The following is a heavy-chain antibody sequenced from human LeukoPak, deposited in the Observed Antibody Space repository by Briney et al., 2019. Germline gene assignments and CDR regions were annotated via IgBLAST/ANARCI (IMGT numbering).Heavy chain of an antibody. Sequence: GRSLRLSCAASGFTFEEYAMHSVRHAPGKGLECVSDISWNSGSIGYADSLKGRFTISRDNVKVAPYQQMNSLRAEDTAMYYCVKEPLREQQLQPECFQHWGQGTLVTVSS. CDR2: ISWNSGSI. V-gene: IGHV3-9*01. CDR3: VKEPLREQQLQPECFQH. CDR1: GFTFEEYA. D-gene: IGHD6-13*01. J-gene: IGHJ1*01.